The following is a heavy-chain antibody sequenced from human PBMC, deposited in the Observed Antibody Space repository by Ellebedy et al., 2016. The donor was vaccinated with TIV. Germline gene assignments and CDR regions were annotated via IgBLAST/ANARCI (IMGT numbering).Heavy chain of an antibody. J-gene: IGHJ4*02. CDR2: INSDGSTI. D-gene: IGHD6-19*01. CDR1: GFAVSRNY. Sequence: GESLKISXAASGFAVSRNYMMWVRQAPGKGLEWVSRINSDGSTINYADSVKGRFTISRDNVKNTLFLQMDGLRDEDTAVYYCARGGSGWSDWGQGTLVTVSS. V-gene: IGHV3-74*01. CDR3: ARGGSGWSD.